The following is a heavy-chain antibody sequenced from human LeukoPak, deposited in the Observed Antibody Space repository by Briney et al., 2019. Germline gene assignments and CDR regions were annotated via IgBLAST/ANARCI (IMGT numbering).Heavy chain of an antibody. V-gene: IGHV1-69*13. CDR2: IIPIFGTA. J-gene: IGHJ4*02. Sequence: ASVKVSCKASGGTFSSYAISWVRQAPGQGLEWMGGIIPIFGTANYAQKFQGRVTITADESTSTAYMELSSLRSEDTAVYYCARDSSTFRYYYDSSGYYYYWGQGTLVTVSS. CDR1: GGTFSSYA. CDR3: ARDSSTFRYYYDSSGYYYY. D-gene: IGHD3-22*01.